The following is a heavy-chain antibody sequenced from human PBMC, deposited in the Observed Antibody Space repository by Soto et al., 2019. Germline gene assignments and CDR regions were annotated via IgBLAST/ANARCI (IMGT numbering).Heavy chain of an antibody. D-gene: IGHD1-26*01. Sequence: GGSLRLSCAASGFTFRNVWMSCVRQAPEKGLEWVGRVKSRSDGGTTDYAAPVKGRFTVSRDDSQSTLSLQMDSLKIEDSAVYLCTTAAGGMWGADYWGQGTPVTVSS. J-gene: IGHJ4*02. CDR1: GFTFRNVW. CDR2: VKSRSDGGTT. CDR3: TTAAGGMWGADY. V-gene: IGHV3-15*01.